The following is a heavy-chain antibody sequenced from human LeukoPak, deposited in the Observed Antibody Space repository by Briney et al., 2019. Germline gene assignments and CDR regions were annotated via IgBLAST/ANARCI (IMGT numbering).Heavy chain of an antibody. Sequence: PGGSLRLSCAASGFTFSNYDMNWVRQAPGKGLEWVAGIGGGDDIHYADSVKGRFTGSRDDSKNTLYLQMSSLRIEDTAVYYCAKDATPFNSIWDYFDSWGQGTLVTVSA. CDR1: GFTFSNYD. CDR2: IGGGDDI. J-gene: IGHJ4*02. V-gene: IGHV3-23*01. CDR3: AKDATPFNSIWDYFDS. D-gene: IGHD7-27*01.